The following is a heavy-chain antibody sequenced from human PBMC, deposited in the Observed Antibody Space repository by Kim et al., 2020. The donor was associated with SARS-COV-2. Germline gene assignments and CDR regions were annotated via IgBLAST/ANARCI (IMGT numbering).Heavy chain of an antibody. Sequence: GGSLRLSCVASGFTLSKYWMHWVRQAPGKGLVWVSRIKGDGSGTNYADSVKGRFTISRDDAKNTLYLQMNSLRADDTAIYYCARGLATVTDYWGQGTLAT. V-gene: IGHV3-74*01. CDR2: IKGDGSGT. D-gene: IGHD4-17*01. CDR3: ARGLATVTDY. CDR1: GFTLSKYW. J-gene: IGHJ4*02.